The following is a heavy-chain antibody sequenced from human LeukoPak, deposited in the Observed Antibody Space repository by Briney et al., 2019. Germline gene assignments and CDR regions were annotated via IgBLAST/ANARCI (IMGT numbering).Heavy chain of an antibody. CDR3: ARASYCSSTSCPFDY. Sequence: SETLSLTCAVSGGSISSSNWWSWVRQPPGKGLEWIGEINHSGSTNYNPSLKSRVTISVDTSKNQFSLKLSSVTAADTAVYYCARASYCSSTSCPFDYWGQGTLVTVSS. J-gene: IGHJ4*02. CDR2: INHSGST. D-gene: IGHD2-2*01. V-gene: IGHV4-4*02. CDR1: GGSISSSNW.